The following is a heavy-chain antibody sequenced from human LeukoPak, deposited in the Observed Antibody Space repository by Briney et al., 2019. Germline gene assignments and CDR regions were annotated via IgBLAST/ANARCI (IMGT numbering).Heavy chain of an antibody. V-gene: IGHV1-18*01. CDR3: ARDLSPQFGPDAFDI. CDR1: GYTFTSYG. CDR2: ISAYNGNT. J-gene: IGHJ3*02. D-gene: IGHD3-10*01. Sequence: GASVKVSCKASGYTFTSYGISWVRQAHGQGLEWMGWISAYNGNTNYAQKLQGRVTMTTDTSTSTAYMELRSLRSDDTAVYYCARDLSPQFGPDAFDIWRQGTMVTVSS.